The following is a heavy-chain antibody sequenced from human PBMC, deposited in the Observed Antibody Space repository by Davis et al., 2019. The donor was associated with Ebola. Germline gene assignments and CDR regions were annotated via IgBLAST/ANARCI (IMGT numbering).Heavy chain of an antibody. CDR2: TYYRSKWYN. J-gene: IGHJ4*02. CDR1: GDSVSSNSAA. Sequence: SCAISGDSVSSNSAAWNWIRQSPSRGLEWLGRTYYRSKWYNDYAVSVKSRITINPDTSKNQFSLQLNSVTPEDTAVYYCASQGWCGGIPCIHAPSGYWGQGTPVTVS. V-gene: IGHV6-1*01. CDR3: ASQGWCGGIPCIHAPSGY. D-gene: IGHD2-21*01.